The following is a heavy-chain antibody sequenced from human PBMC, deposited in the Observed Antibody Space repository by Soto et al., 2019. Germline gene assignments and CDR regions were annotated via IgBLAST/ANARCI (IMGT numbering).Heavy chain of an antibody. J-gene: IGHJ6*02. CDR2: IYYSGST. V-gene: IGHV4-61*01. Sequence: QVQLQESGPGLVKPSETLSLTCTVSGGSVSSGSYYWSWIRQPPGKGLEWIGYIYYSGSTNYNPSLDSRVTLSVDTSKNQFSLKLGSVTAADTAVYYCARDSNGWGYSSPHYYGMDVWGQGTTVTVSS. CDR3: ARDSNGWGYSSPHYYGMDV. CDR1: GGSVSSGSYY. D-gene: IGHD6-13*01.